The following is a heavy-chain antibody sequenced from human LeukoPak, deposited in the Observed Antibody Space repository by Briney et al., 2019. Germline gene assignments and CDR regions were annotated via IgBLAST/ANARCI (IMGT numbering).Heavy chain of an antibody. CDR1: GYTFTGYY. Sequence: ASVKVSCTASGYTFTGYYMHWVRQAPGQGLEWMGRINPNSGGTNYAQKFQGRVTMTRDTSISTAYMELSRLRSDDTAVYYCARDRVRYSSGWYGRGLDYWGQGTLVTVSS. V-gene: IGHV1-2*06. D-gene: IGHD6-19*01. CDR2: INPNSGGT. J-gene: IGHJ4*02. CDR3: ARDRVRYSSGWYGRGLDY.